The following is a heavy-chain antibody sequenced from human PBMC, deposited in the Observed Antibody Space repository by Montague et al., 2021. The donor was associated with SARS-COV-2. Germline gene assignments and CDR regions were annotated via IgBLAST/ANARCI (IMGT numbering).Heavy chain of an antibody. CDR3: ARGGGSGYRYYFDY. D-gene: IGHD3-16*02. J-gene: IGHJ4*02. V-gene: IGHV4-59*01. Sequence: SETLSLTCTVSGGSISSYYWNWIRQPPGKGLEWIGYIYYSGRTNYKPSXXSRVTISVDTSKNQFSLKLSSVTAADTAVYYCARGGGSGYRYYFDYWGQGSLVTVSS. CDR1: GGSISSYY. CDR2: IYYSGRT.